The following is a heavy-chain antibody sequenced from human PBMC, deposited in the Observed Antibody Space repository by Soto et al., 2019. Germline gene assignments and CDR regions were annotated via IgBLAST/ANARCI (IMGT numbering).Heavy chain of an antibody. CDR1: GYTFTSYD. CDR3: AKFWSDYYDSSGYYHFEY. J-gene: IGHJ4*02. D-gene: IGHD3-22*01. CDR2: MNPNSGNT. Sequence: ASVKVSCKASGYTFTSYDINWVRQATGQGLEWMGWMNPNSGNTAYAQKFQGRVTMTTDTSISTAYMELRSLRSEDTAVYYCAKFWSDYYDSSGYYHFEYWGQGTLVTVSS. V-gene: IGHV1-8*01.